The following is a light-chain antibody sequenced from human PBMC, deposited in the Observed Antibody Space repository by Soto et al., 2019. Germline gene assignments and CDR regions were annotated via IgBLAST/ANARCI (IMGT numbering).Light chain of an antibody. V-gene: IGKV1-5*03. Sequence: DIQMTQSPSTLSASVGDRVTITCRASQSISSWLAWYQQKPGKAPKSLIYKASSLESGVPSRFSGGGSGTEFTRTISSLQPDDFATYYCQQYNSYPITFGQGTRLEI. J-gene: IGKJ5*01. CDR3: QQYNSYPIT. CDR1: QSISSW. CDR2: KAS.